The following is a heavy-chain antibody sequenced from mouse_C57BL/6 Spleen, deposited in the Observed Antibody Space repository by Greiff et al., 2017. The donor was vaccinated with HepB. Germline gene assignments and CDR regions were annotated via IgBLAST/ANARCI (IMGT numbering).Heavy chain of an antibody. CDR3: TREKIYDGYSYFDV. Sequence: DVKLQESGGGLVQPGGSMKLSCAASGFTFSDAWMDWVRQSPEKGLEWVAEIRNKANNHATYYAESVKGRFTISRDDSKSSVYLQMNSLRAEDTGIYYCTREKIYDGYSYFDVWGTGTTVTVSS. CDR2: IRNKANNHAT. D-gene: IGHD2-3*01. J-gene: IGHJ1*03. CDR1: GFTFSDAW. V-gene: IGHV6-6*01.